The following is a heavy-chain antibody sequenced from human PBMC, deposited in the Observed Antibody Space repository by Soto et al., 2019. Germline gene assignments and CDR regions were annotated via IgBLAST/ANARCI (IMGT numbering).Heavy chain of an antibody. CDR3: ARLDRITMTVVGGTDAFDI. CDR1: GGSIRSSSYY. V-gene: IGHV4-39*01. Sequence: SETLSLTCTVSGGSIRSSSYYWGWIRQSPGKGLEWIGSIYYSGSTDYNPSLKSRVTISVDTSKNQFSLKLNSVSAADTAVFYCARLDRITMTVVGGTDAFDIWGQGTMVTVSS. D-gene: IGHD3-22*01. CDR2: IYYSGST. J-gene: IGHJ3*02.